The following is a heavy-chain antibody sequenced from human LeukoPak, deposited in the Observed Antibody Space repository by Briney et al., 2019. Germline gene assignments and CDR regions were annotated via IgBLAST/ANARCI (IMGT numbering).Heavy chain of an antibody. J-gene: IGHJ4*02. D-gene: IGHD6-6*01. CDR1: GFTFSIYA. CDR3: DPHDSSSHF. V-gene: IGHV3-30-3*01. Sequence: GGSQRLSCAASGFTFSIYAMHWVRQAPDKGLEWVAFISSDGSNKYYADSVKGRFTISRDNSKNTLYLQMNSLRDEDTAVYYCDPHDSSSHFWGQGTLVTVSS. CDR2: ISSDGSNK.